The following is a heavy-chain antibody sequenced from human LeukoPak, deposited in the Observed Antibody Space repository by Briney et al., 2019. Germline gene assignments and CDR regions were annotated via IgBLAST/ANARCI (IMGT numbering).Heavy chain of an antibody. CDR2: IYYSGST. J-gene: IGHJ5*02. CDR1: GGSISSYY. CDR3: ARERYYYDSSGYYSVWFDP. D-gene: IGHD3-22*01. V-gene: IGHV4-59*01. Sequence: SETLSLTCTVSGGSISSYYWSWIRQPPGKGLEWIGYIYYSGSTNYNPSLKSRVTISVDTSKNQFSLKLSSVTAADTAVYYCARERYYYDSSGYYSVWFDPWGQGTLVTVSS.